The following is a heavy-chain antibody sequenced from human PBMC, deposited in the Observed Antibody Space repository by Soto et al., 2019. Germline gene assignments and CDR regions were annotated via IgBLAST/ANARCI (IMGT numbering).Heavy chain of an antibody. D-gene: IGHD2-2*01. CDR1: GFTFSSYS. CDR2: ISSSSSYI. J-gene: IGHJ6*03. Sequence: GGSLRLSCAASGFTFSSYSMNWVRQAPGKGLEWVSSISSSSSYIYYADSVKGRFTISRDTAKNSLYLQMNSLRAEDTAVYYCARGGYCSSTSCPYYYYMDIWGKGTTVTVSS. CDR3: ARGGYCSSTSCPYYYYMDI. V-gene: IGHV3-21*01.